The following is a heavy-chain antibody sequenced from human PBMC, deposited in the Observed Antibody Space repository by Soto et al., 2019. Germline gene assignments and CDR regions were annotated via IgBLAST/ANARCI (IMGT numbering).Heavy chain of an antibody. Sequence: GGSLRLSCAASGFTFSSYAMRWVRQAPGKGLEWVSAISGSGGSTYYADSVKGRFTISRDNSKNTLYLQMNSLRAEDTAVYYCAKDSSHSSGWYGYWGQGTLVTVSS. J-gene: IGHJ4*02. CDR3: AKDSSHSSGWYGY. CDR1: GFTFSSYA. V-gene: IGHV3-23*01. D-gene: IGHD6-19*01. CDR2: ISGSGGST.